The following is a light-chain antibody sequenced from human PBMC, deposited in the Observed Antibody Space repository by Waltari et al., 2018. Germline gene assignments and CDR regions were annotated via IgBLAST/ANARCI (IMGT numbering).Light chain of an antibody. Sequence: DIHMPQSPSSLSASVGDRVTITCKARQDIGNSLNWYQQKPGKAPKLLIYDASNLETGVPSRFGGSGSGTDFTFTISSLQPEDIATYYCQQCDSLPLTFGGGTKVEIK. CDR2: DAS. V-gene: IGKV1-33*01. J-gene: IGKJ4*01. CDR3: QQCDSLPLT. CDR1: QDIGNS.